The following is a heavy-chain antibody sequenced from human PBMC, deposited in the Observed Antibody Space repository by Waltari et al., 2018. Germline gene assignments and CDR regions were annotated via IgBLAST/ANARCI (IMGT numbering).Heavy chain of an antibody. CDR3: ARDGSGYYDSSGATLDY. CDR1: GRSFSSGSYY. D-gene: IGHD3-22*01. J-gene: IGHJ4*02. V-gene: IGHV4-61*02. CDR2: IDTSGST. Sequence: QVQLQESGPGLVQPSQTLSLTGTVSGRSFSSGSYYWSWVRQHAGKGREWIGRIDTSGSTNYNPSLKRRVTISVDTSKNQFSLKLSSVTAADTAVYYCARDGSGYYDSSGATLDYWGQGTLVTVSS.